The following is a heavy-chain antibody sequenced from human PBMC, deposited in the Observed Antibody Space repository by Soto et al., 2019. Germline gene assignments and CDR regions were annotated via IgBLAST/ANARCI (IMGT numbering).Heavy chain of an antibody. CDR3: AREQYGGDPMI. V-gene: IGHV1-69*08. J-gene: IGHJ4*02. D-gene: IGHD2-21*02. Sequence: QVQLVQSGAEVKKPGSSVKVSCKASGGTFSSYTISWVRQAPGQGIEWMGRIIPILGIANYAQKLQGRVTINADKSTSTAYMELSSLRSEDTAVYYGAREQYGGDPMIWGQGTLVTVSS. CDR1: GGTFSSYT. CDR2: IIPILGIA.